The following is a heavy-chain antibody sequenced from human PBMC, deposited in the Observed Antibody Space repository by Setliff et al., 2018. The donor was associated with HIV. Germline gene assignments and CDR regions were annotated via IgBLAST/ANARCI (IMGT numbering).Heavy chain of an antibody. CDR2: ISRDGDNS. D-gene: IGHD2-15*01. Sequence: GGSLRLSCAASGFTFASYGMHWVRQAPGKGLEWVSLISRDGDNSHYADSVKGRFTISRDNAKNTLYLQMNSLRVEDTAVYYCARCPRYCSGSGCDPQYSHMDVWGQGTTVTVSS. V-gene: IGHV3-74*01. J-gene: IGHJ6*03. CDR3: ARCPRYCSGSGCDPQYSHMDV. CDR1: GFTFASYG.